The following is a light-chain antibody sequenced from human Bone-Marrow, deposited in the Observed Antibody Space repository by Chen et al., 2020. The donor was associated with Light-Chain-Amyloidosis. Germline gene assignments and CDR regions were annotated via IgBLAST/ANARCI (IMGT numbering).Light chain of an antibody. V-gene: IGLV8-61*01. CDR3: VVFLGSGIWE. CDR2: STK. CDR1: SGSVSGSRS. J-gene: IGLJ3*02. Sequence: QTVVTQEPSFSVSPGETVTLTCGLSSGSVSGSRSPTWYQQTPGQPPRTRIGSTKTRSSGVPDRFSASILGNKAAIIITGVQVDDEADYYCVVFLGSGIWEFGGGTKLTVL.